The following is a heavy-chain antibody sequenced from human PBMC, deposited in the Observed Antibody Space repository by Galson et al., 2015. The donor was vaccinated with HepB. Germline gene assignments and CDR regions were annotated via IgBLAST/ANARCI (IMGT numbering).Heavy chain of an antibody. CDR1: GGSISSDGYS. J-gene: IGHJ5*02. D-gene: IGHD1-1*01. Sequence: TLSLTCGVSGGSISSDGYSWSWIRQPPGKGLEWIGYIYNSGSTSYNPSLKSRVTISVDRSKNHFSLRLRSVTAADTAVYYCARVMRDWNARYWLEPWGQGTLVTVSS. CDR2: IYNSGST. CDR3: ARVMRDWNARYWLEP. V-gene: IGHV4-30-2*01.